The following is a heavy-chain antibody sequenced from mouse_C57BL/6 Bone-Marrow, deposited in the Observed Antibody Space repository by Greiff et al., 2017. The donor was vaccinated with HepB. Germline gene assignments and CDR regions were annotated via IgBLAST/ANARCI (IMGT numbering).Heavy chain of an antibody. D-gene: IGHD3-3*01. Sequence: VQLQQSGPELVKPGASVKISCKASGYTFTDYYMNWVKQSHGKSLEWIGDINPNNGGTSYNQKFKGKATLTVDKSSSTAYMELRSLTSEDSAVYYCAREGPPWFAYWGQGTLVTVSA. CDR3: AREGPPWFAY. CDR1: GYTFTDYY. CDR2: INPNNGGT. V-gene: IGHV1-26*01. J-gene: IGHJ3*01.